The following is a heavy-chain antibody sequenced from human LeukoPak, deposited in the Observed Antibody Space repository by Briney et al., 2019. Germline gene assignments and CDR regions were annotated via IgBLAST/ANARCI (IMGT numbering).Heavy chain of an antibody. Sequence: PSETLSLTCTVSGGSISSSSYNWGWIRQPPGKGLEWIGSIYYSGSTYYNPSLKSRVTISVDTSKNQFSLKLSSVTAADTAVYYCARVSPYYYDSSGYAFDYWGQGTLVTVSS. CDR1: GGSISSSSYN. D-gene: IGHD3-22*01. CDR3: ARVSPYYYDSSGYAFDY. V-gene: IGHV4-39*07. CDR2: IYYSGST. J-gene: IGHJ4*02.